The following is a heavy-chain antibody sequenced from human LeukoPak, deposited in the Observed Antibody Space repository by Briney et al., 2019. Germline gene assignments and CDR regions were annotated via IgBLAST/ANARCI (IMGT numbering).Heavy chain of an antibody. D-gene: IGHD3-22*01. CDR1: GYSFTSYW. J-gene: IGHJ3*02. Sequence: GESLKISCQGSGYSFTSYWIGWVRQMPGKGLEWMGIIYPGDSDTRYSPSFQGQVTISADKSISTAYLQWSSLKASDTAMYYCARQAPDYYDSGYDAFDIWGQGTMVTVSS. CDR3: ARQAPDYYDSGYDAFDI. CDR2: IYPGDSDT. V-gene: IGHV5-51*01.